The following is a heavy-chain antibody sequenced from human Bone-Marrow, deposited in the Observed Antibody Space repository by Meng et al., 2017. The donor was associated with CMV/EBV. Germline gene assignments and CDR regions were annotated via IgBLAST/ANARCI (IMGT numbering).Heavy chain of an antibody. CDR3: AKARSSSWMDYSMDV. CDR1: GFTFNAYA. J-gene: IGHJ6*02. CDR2: ISGSCRST. V-gene: IGHV3-23*01. Sequence: GGSLRLSCAVSGFTFNAYAMSWVRQAPGKGLEWVSAISGSCRSTYYADSVKGRFTISRDNSKNTLYLQMNSLRAEDTAVYFCAKARSSSWMDYSMDVWGQGTTVTVSS. D-gene: IGHD6-6*01.